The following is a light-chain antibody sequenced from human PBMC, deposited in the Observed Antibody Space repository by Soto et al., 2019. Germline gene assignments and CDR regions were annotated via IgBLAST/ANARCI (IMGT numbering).Light chain of an antibody. J-gene: IGLJ1*01. CDR3: CSYIGHYIYV. Sequence: QSVLTQPPSASGSPGQSVTISCTGTSSYVGGYNYVALYQNHPFKSXILGFFDINKRPSGVPDRFSGSKSGNTASLTISGLQAEDEADYYCCSYIGHYIYVFGTGTKVTVL. CDR2: DIN. CDR1: SSYVGGYNY. V-gene: IGLV2-8*01.